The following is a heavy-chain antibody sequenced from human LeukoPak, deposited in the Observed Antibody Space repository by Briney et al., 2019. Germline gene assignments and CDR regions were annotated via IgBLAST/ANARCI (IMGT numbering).Heavy chain of an antibody. CDR2: ISSSSSYI. CDR1: GFTFSSYS. Sequence: PGGSLRLSCAASGFTFSSYSMNWVRQAPGKGLEWVSSISSSSSYIYYADSVKGRFTISRDNSKNTLYLQMNSLRAEDTAVYYCARDGDSLKYYYGMDIWGQGTTVTVSS. D-gene: IGHD2-21*01. V-gene: IGHV3-21*01. J-gene: IGHJ6*02. CDR3: ARDGDSLKYYYGMDI.